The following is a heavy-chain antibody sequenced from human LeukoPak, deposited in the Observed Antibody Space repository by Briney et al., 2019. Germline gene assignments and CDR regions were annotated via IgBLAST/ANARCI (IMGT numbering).Heavy chain of an antibody. CDR3: ARARYCSGGSCYAEY. J-gene: IGHJ4*02. V-gene: IGHV5-51*01. CDR1: GYSFPTYW. Sequence: PGESLKISCKGSGYSFPTYWIGWVRQMPGKGLEWMGIIYPGDSDTRYSPSFQGQVTISADKSISTAYLQWSSLKASDTAMYHCARARYCSGGSCYAEYWGQGTLVTVSS. D-gene: IGHD2-15*01. CDR2: IYPGDSDT.